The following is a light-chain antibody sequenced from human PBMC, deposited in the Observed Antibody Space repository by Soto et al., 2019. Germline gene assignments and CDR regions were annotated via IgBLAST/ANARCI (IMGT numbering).Light chain of an antibody. CDR3: QQYGSWWT. Sequence: EIVLTQSPGTLSLSPGEIATLSCRSSQSVISSYLAWYQQKPGQARRLLIYGASRRATGIKDRFSGSGSGSDFPLTISRLEPEDFAVYYCQQYGSWWTVAQGTKVEIK. V-gene: IGKV3-20*01. CDR1: QSVISSY. J-gene: IGKJ1*01. CDR2: GAS.